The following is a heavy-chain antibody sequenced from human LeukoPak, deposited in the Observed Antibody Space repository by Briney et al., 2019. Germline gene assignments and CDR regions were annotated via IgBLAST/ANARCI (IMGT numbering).Heavy chain of an antibody. J-gene: IGHJ4*02. CDR2: IYYSGSA. D-gene: IGHD3-10*01. V-gene: IGHV4-39*01. CDR1: GGSISSSNYY. CDR3: AKSLYDYRSGTYFRPFDY. Sequence: PSETLSLTCIVSGGSISSSNYYWGWIRQSPGKGLEWIGSIYYSGSAYYNPSLKSRVTISVDTSRNQFSLRLSSLTAADTAMYFCAKSLYDYRSGTYFRPFDYWGQGTLVTVSS.